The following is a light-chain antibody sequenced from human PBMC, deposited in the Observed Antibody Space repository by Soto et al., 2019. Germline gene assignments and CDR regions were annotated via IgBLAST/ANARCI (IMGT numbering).Light chain of an antibody. CDR3: QQSYSMPYT. CDR1: QSISSN. J-gene: IGKJ2*01. Sequence: DIQMTQSASSLSASVGDRVTITCRASQSISSNLNWHQQKPGKAPKVLIYAASSLQSGVPSRFSGSGSGTDFTLTISSLQPEDFGTYYCQQSYSMPYTFGQGTKLEIK. V-gene: IGKV1-39*01. CDR2: AAS.